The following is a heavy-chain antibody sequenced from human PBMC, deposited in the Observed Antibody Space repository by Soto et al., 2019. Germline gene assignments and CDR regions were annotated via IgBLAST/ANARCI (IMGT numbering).Heavy chain of an antibody. CDR1: GFTFSSYG. Sequence: PGGSLRLSCAASGFTFSSYGMHWVRQAPGKGLEWVAVIWYDGSNKYYADSVKGRFTISRDNSKNTLYLQMNSLRAEDTAVYYCAGDYYYYGMDVWGQGTTVTVSS. CDR3: AGDYYYYGMDV. CDR2: IWYDGSNK. J-gene: IGHJ6*02. V-gene: IGHV3-33*01.